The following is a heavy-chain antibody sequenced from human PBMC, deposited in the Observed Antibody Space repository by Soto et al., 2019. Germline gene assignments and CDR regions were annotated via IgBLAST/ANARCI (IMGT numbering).Heavy chain of an antibody. CDR3: ASEMVVTAIVVVY. D-gene: IGHD2-21*02. Sequence: ASVKVSCKASGGTFSSYAISWVRQAPGQGLEWMGGIIPIFGTANYAQKFQGRVTITADESTSTAYMELSSLRSEDTAVYYCASEMVVTAIVVVYWGQGTLVTVSS. CDR1: GGTFSSYA. CDR2: IIPIFGTA. V-gene: IGHV1-69*13. J-gene: IGHJ4*02.